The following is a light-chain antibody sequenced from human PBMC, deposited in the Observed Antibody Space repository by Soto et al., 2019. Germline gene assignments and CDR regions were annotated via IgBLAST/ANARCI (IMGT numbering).Light chain of an antibody. V-gene: IGLV2-8*01. CDR3: SSYAGSNNLGV. CDR1: SSDDGGYNY. Sequence: QSALTQPPSASGSPGQSVTISCTGTSSDDGGYNYVSWYQQHPGKAPILVIYEVSKRPSGVPDRFSGSKSGKTASLTVSGLQAEDEADYYCSSYAGSNNLGVFGTGTKLTVL. J-gene: IGLJ1*01. CDR2: EVS.